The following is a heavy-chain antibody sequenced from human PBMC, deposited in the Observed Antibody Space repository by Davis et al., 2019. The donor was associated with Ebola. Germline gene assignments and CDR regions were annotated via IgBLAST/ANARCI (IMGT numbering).Heavy chain of an antibody. CDR3: ARTRTYSSSWSVGFDAFDI. J-gene: IGHJ3*02. CDR2: TYYRSKWYN. V-gene: IGHV6-1*01. D-gene: IGHD6-13*01. Sequence: HSQTLSLTCAISGDSVSSNSAAWNWIRQSPSRGLEWLGRTYYRSKWYNDYAVSVKSRITINPDTSKNQFSLQLNSVTPEDTAVYYCARTRTYSSSWSVGFDAFDIWGQGTMVTVSS. CDR1: GDSVSSNSAA.